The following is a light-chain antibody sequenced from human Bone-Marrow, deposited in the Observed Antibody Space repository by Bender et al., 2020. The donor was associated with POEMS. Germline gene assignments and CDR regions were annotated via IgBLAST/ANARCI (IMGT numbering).Light chain of an antibody. CDR3: QTFDISTYVI. CDR1: DLGNKF. CDR2: QDT. V-gene: IGLV3-1*01. J-gene: IGLJ2*01. Sequence: SYEVTQPPSVSVSPGQTATLTCSGDDLGNKFTCWYQQKPGQSPVLLIYQDTVRPSGIPERFSGSNSGNTATLTISGTQAMDEADYYCQTFDISTYVIFGGGTKLTVL.